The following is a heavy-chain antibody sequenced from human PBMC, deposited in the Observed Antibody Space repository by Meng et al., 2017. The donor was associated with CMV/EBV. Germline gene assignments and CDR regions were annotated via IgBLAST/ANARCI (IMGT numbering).Heavy chain of an antibody. CDR1: GGSISSYY. CDR3: ARMLAPVYGMDV. V-gene: IGHV4-59*01. J-gene: IGHJ6*02. D-gene: IGHD2-8*01. Sequence: SETLSLTCTVSGGSISSYYWSWIRQPPGKGLEWIGYIYYSGSTNYNPSLKSRVTISVDTSKNQFSLKLSSVIAADTAVYYCARMLAPVYGMDVWGQGTTVTVSS. CDR2: IYYSGST.